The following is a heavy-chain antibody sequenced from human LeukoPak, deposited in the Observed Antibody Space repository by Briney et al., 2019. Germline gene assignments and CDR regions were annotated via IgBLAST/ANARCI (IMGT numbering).Heavy chain of an antibody. CDR3: ARDRSDSHRGDYVDY. Sequence: ASVTASCKASGYTFTSYYIHWVRQAPGQGLEWMGMINPSDGSTTYAQKFQGRVTMTRDTSTSKVYMELSSLRSEDTAVYYSARDRSDSHRGDYVDYWGQGTLVTVSS. V-gene: IGHV1-46*03. J-gene: IGHJ4*02. CDR1: GYTFTSYY. D-gene: IGHD6-19*01. CDR2: INPSDGST.